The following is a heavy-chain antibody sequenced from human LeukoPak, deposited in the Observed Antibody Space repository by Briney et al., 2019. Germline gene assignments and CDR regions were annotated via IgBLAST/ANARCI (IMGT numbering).Heavy chain of an antibody. CDR1: GDSVSSNSAA. D-gene: IGHD2-15*01. V-gene: IGHV6-1*01. CDR2: TYYRSKWYS. J-gene: IGHJ4*02. Sequence: SQTLSLTCVISGDSVSSNSAAWNWIRQSPSRGLEWLGRTYYRSKWYSDFAEYVKGRITINPDTSKNQFSLQLISATPEDTAVYYCARRQTGSGRIFDYWGQGTLVTVSS. CDR3: ARRQTGSGRIFDY.